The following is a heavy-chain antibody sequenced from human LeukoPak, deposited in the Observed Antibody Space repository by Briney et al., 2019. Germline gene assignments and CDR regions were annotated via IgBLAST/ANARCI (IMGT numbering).Heavy chain of an antibody. CDR2: IYYSGST. Sequence: SETLSLTCTVSGGSISSGDYYWSWSRQPPGKGLEWIGYIYYSGSTYYNPSLKSRVTISVDTSKNQFSLKLSSVTAADTAVYYCAYGTDSSGYPLDYWGQGTLVTVSS. CDR1: GGSISSGDYY. CDR3: AYGTDSSGYPLDY. J-gene: IGHJ4*02. D-gene: IGHD3-22*01. V-gene: IGHV4-30-4*01.